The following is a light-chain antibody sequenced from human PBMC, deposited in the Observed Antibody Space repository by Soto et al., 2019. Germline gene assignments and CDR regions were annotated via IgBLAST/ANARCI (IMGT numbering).Light chain of an antibody. CDR3: QQRSNWPWT. J-gene: IGKJ1*01. V-gene: IGKV3D-20*02. CDR2: DGS. Sequence: IVLTHSPGTLSLSPGERATLSCRASQSVSSSYLAWYQQKPGQAPRLLIYDGSKRATGVPARFSGSGSVTDFTLTISSLEPEDFAVYYCQQRSNWPWTFGQGTKVDIK. CDR1: QSVSSSY.